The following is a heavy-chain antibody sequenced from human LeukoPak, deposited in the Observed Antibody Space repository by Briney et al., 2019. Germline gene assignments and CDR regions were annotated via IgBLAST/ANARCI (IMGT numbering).Heavy chain of an antibody. J-gene: IGHJ4*02. CDR1: GFTFSSYS. Sequence: GGSLRLSCAASGFTFSSYSMNWVRQAPGKGLEWVSSISSSSSYIYYADSVKGRFTISRDNAKNSLYLQMNSLRAEDTAVYYCARTYYDILTGYYPTFDYWGQGTLVTVSS. CDR3: ARTYYDILTGYYPTFDY. D-gene: IGHD3-9*01. CDR2: ISSSSSYI. V-gene: IGHV3-21*01.